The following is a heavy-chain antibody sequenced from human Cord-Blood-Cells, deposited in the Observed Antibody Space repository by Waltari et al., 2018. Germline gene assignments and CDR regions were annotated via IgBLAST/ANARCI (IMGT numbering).Heavy chain of an antibody. CDR1: GGSFSGYY. CDR3: ARGGGRMRGTDAFDI. V-gene: IGHV4-34*01. J-gene: IGHJ3*02. D-gene: IGHD3-10*01. CDR2: INHRGST. Sequence: QVQLQQWGAGLLKPSETLSLTCAVYGGSFSGYYWSWIRQPPGKGLEWIGEINHRGSTDYKPCSRSRVTISVDTSKNQFSMRLSSVTAADTAVYYCARGGGRMRGTDAFDIWGQGTMVTDSS.